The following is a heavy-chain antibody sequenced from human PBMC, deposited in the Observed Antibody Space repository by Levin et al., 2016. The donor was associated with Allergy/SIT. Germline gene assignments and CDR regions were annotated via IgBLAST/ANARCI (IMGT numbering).Heavy chain of an antibody. Sequence: WIRQPPGKGLEWVAVIWYDGSNKYYADSVKGRFTISRDNSKNTLYLQMNSLRAEDTAVYYCARDRASSGWSYFDYWGQGTLVTVSS. V-gene: IGHV3-33*01. CDR3: ARDRASSGWSYFDY. J-gene: IGHJ4*02. CDR2: IWYDGSNK. D-gene: IGHD6-19*01.